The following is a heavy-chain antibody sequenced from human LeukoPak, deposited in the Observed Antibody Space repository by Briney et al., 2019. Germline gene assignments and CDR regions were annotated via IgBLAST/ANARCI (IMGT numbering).Heavy chain of an antibody. V-gene: IGHV4-4*07. J-gene: IGHJ4*02. D-gene: IGHD5-12*01. CDR1: GDSISNYY. CDR2: IYGSGST. Sequence: SETLSLTCSVSGDSISNYYWSWIRQPAGKGLEWIGRIYGSGSTSYNPSLKSRVTMSVDTSKNQFSLKLSSVTAADTAVYYCARGLPEGLQSNYWGQGTLVTVSS. CDR3: ARGLPEGLQSNY.